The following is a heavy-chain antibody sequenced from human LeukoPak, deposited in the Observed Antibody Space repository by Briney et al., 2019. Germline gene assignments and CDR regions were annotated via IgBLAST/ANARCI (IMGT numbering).Heavy chain of an antibody. J-gene: IGHJ4*02. CDR1: TYSISSDFY. CDR2: IYHDYTT. V-gene: IGHV4-38-2*01. D-gene: IGHD2-8*01. Sequence: PSETLSLTCAVSTYSISSDFYWGWVRQPPGQGLEWVGSIYHDYTTYYNPSLRGRATLSLDMSRKQFSLELTSVTAADTATYYCANADTEDFFDFWGQGKLVTVSS. CDR3: ANADTEDFFDF.